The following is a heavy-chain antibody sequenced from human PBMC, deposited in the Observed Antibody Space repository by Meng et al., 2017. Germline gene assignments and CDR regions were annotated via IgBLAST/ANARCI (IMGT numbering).Heavy chain of an antibody. Sequence: QGQIQQWGAGLLKPSEPLSLTCAVYGGSFSGYYWSWIRQPPGKGLEWIGEINHSGSTNYNPSLKSRVTISVDTSKNQFSLKLSSVTAADTAVYYCARVPTYYYDSSGYYLFDYWGQGTLVTVSS. CDR1: GGSFSGYY. V-gene: IGHV4-34*01. D-gene: IGHD3-22*01. J-gene: IGHJ4*02. CDR3: ARVPTYYYDSSGYYLFDY. CDR2: INHSGST.